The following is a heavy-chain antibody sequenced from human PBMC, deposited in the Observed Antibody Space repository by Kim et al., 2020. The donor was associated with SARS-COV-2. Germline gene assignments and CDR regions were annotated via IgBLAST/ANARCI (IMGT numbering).Heavy chain of an antibody. Sequence: SETLSLTCTVSGGSISSSSYYWGWIRQPPGKGLEWIGSIYYSGSTYYNPSLKSRVTISVDTSKNQFSLKLSSVTAADTAVYYCAGLGYCSGGSCYSHYYYGMDVWGKGTTVTVSS. CDR2: IYYSGST. J-gene: IGHJ6*04. CDR3: AGLGYCSGGSCYSHYYYGMDV. D-gene: IGHD2-15*01. CDR1: GGSISSSSYY. V-gene: IGHV4-39*01.